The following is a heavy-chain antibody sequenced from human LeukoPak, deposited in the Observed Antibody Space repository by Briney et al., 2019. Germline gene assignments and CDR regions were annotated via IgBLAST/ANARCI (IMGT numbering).Heavy chain of an antibody. J-gene: IGHJ4*02. Sequence: PGGSLRLSCAASGFTVSSNYMSWVRQAPGKGLEWVSAISGSGGSTYYADSVKGRFTISRDNSKNTLYLQMNSLRAEDTAVYYCAKDLVTGGSYPDYWGQGTLVTVSS. CDR3: AKDLVTGGSYPDY. D-gene: IGHD1-26*01. V-gene: IGHV3-23*01. CDR2: ISGSGGST. CDR1: GFTVSSNY.